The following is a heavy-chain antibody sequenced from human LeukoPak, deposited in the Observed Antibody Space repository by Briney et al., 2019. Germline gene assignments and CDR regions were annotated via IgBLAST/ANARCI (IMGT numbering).Heavy chain of an antibody. D-gene: IGHD3-22*01. CDR2: ISYDGSIK. CDR1: GFTFSNYA. V-gene: IGHV3-30-3*01. Sequence: GGSLRLSCAASGFTFSNYAMHWVRQAPGKGLEWVAVISYDGSIKYYADSVKGRFTISRDNSKNTLYLQTNSLRAEDTAVYYCARVPKNYYDSSGSYWGQGTLVTVSS. CDR3: ARVPKNYYDSSGSY. J-gene: IGHJ4*02.